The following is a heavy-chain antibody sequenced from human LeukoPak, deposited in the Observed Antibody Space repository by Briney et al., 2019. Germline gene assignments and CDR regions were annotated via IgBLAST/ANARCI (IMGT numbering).Heavy chain of an antibody. Sequence: ASVKVSCKASGGTFSTYAISLVRQAPGQGLEWMGIINPSGGSTSYAQKLQGRVTMTRDTSTSTVYMELSSLRSEDTAVYYCARGRGSSWYRNFDLWGRGTLVTVSS. CDR1: GGTFSTYA. CDR3: ARGRGSSWYRNFDL. J-gene: IGHJ2*01. CDR2: INPSGGST. D-gene: IGHD6-13*01. V-gene: IGHV1-46*01.